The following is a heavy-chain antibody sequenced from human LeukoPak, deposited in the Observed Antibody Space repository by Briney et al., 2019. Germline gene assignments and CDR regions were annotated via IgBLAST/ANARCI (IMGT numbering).Heavy chain of an antibody. D-gene: IGHD3-10*01. V-gene: IGHV3-11*01. Sequence: KAGGSLRLSCAASGFTFSDYYMSWIRQAPGKGLEWVSYISSSGSTIYYADSVKGRFTISRDNAKNSLYLQMNSLRAEDTAVYYCAKDRGSSWFGESGYYFDYWGQGTLVTVSS. CDR3: AKDRGSSWFGESGYYFDY. J-gene: IGHJ4*02. CDR1: GFTFSDYY. CDR2: ISSSGSTI.